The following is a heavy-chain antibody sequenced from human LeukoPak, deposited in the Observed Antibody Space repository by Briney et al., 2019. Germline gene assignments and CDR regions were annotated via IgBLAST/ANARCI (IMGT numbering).Heavy chain of an antibody. CDR3: ARVSRPHYYDSSGYRNYFDY. CDR2: INWNGGST. D-gene: IGHD3-22*01. Sequence: PGGSLRLSCAASGFTFDDYGMSWVRHAPGKGLEWVSGINWNGGSTGYADSVKGRFTISRDNAKNSLYLQMNSLRAEDTALYYCARVSRPHYYDSSGYRNYFDYWGQGTLVTVSS. J-gene: IGHJ4*02. V-gene: IGHV3-20*04. CDR1: GFTFDDYG.